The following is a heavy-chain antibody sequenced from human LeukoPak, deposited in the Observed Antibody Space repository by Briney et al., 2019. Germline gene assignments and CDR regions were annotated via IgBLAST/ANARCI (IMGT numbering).Heavy chain of an antibody. V-gene: IGHV1-18*01. CDR1: GYTFTSYG. J-gene: IGHJ4*02. CDR2: ISAYNGNT. Sequence: GASVKVSCKASGYTFTSYGISWVRQAPGQGLEWMGWISAYNGNTNYAQKLQGRVTMTTDTSTSTAYMELSRLRSDDTAVYYCARAEGSSWYSLYDYWGQGTLVTVSS. D-gene: IGHD6-13*01. CDR3: ARAEGSSWYSLYDY.